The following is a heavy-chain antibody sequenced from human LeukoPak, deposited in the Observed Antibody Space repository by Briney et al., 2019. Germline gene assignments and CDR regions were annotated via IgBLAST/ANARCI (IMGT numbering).Heavy chain of an antibody. V-gene: IGHV4-4*07. Sequence: SETLSLTCTVSGGSISSYYRSWIRQPAGKGLEWIGHIYTSESTNYNPSLKSRVTISVDTSKNQFSLKLSSVTAADTAVYYCARRYCSGGSCYSDRGAFDIWGQGTMVTVSS. CDR1: GGSISSYY. J-gene: IGHJ3*02. CDR2: IYTSEST. D-gene: IGHD2-15*01. CDR3: ARRYCSGGSCYSDRGAFDI.